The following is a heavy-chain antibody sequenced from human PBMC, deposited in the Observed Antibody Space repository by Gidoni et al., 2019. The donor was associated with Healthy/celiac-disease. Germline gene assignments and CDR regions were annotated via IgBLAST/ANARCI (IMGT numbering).Heavy chain of an antibody. D-gene: IGHD6-6*01. Sequence: QVQLVESGGGVVQPGRSLHLSCAASGFPFSSYGMHWVRQAPGKGLEWVAVIWYDGSNKYYADSVKGRFTIARDNSKNTLYLQMNSLRAEDTAVYYCARDLSSSPELDYWGQGTLVTVSS. CDR1: GFPFSSYG. V-gene: IGHV3-33*01. J-gene: IGHJ4*02. CDR2: IWYDGSNK. CDR3: ARDLSSSPELDY.